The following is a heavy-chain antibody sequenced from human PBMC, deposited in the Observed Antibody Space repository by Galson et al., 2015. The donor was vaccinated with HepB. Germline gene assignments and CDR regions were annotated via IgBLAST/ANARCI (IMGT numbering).Heavy chain of an antibody. CDR3: ARQGVVPAAMRARTPNWFDP. Sequence: LSLTCTVSGGSISSSSYYWGWIRQPPGKGLEWIGSIYYSGSTYYNPSLKSRVTISVDTSRNQFSLKLSSVTAADTAVYYCARQGVVPAAMRARTPNWFDPWGQGTLVTVSS. CDR1: GGSISSSSYY. CDR2: IYYSGST. V-gene: IGHV4-39*01. D-gene: IGHD2-2*01. J-gene: IGHJ5*02.